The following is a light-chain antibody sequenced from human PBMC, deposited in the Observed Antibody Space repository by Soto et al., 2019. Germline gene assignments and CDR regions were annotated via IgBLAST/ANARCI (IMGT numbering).Light chain of an antibody. Sequence: EILFTQSPGTLSLSPGERATLSCRASQSVGPYLAWYQQRPGQAPRLLIYDASNRATGIPARFSGSGSGTDFTLTISSLEPEDFAVYYCQQRSNWPTFGPGTKVDIK. V-gene: IGKV3-11*01. CDR1: QSVGPY. CDR2: DAS. CDR3: QQRSNWPT. J-gene: IGKJ3*01.